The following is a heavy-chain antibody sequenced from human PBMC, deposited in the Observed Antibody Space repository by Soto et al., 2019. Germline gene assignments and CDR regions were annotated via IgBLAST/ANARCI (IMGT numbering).Heavy chain of an antibody. CDR3: ARSREVTMIRGVDH. J-gene: IGHJ4*02. CDR1: GYTFTSY. Sequence: ASVKVSCKASGYTFTSYMYWVRQAPGQGLEWMGWINPTSGGTKYAQKFQGRVTMTRDTSITTAYMELSGLTSDDTAFYYCARSREVTMIRGVDHWGQGTLVTVSS. CDR2: INPTSGGT. V-gene: IGHV1-2*02. D-gene: IGHD3-10*01.